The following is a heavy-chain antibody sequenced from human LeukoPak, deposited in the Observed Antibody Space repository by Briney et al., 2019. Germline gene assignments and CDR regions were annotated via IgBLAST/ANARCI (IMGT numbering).Heavy chain of an antibody. V-gene: IGHV2-70*11. D-gene: IGHD2-2*01. Sequence: SGPTLVNPTQTLTLTCTFSGFSLTTTGMCVSWIRQPPGKALEWLARIGWDDDKYYSASLKTRLTISKDTSKNQVVLTMTNMDPVDTATYYCARIYSAGVAPPVWGQGTLVTVSS. J-gene: IGHJ4*02. CDR3: ARIYSAGVAPPV. CDR2: IGWDDDK. CDR1: GFSLTTTGMC.